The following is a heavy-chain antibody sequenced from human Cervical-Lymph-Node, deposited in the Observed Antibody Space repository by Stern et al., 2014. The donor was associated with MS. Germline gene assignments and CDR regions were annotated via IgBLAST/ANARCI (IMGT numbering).Heavy chain of an antibody. CDR1: GYTFTDYF. CDR2: INPDSGDT. Sequence: QVQLVQSGTEVRKPRASVKISCEASGYTFTDYFLHWVRQAPGQGLEWMGRINPDSGDTNYAQKFQGRVSMTRDTSINTAYNDLPRLTSDDTAVYYCAPAPRYDFWTGYYMYYFDYWGRGPLVTVSP. V-gene: IGHV1-2*06. J-gene: IGHJ4*02. D-gene: IGHD3-3*01. CDR3: APAPRYDFWTGYYMYYFDY.